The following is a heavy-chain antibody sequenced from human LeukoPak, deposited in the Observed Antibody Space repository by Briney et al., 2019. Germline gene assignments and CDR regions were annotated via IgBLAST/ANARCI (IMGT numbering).Heavy chain of an antibody. V-gene: IGHV3-23*01. CDR2: ISGSGDST. CDR3: AKTRPLDSSSWSHGDY. D-gene: IGHD6-13*01. Sequence: GGSLRLSWAASGFTLSSYAMSWFRKAPGKGLEWVSAISGSGDSTYYGDSVKGRFTISRDNSKNSLYLQLNSLRAEDTAVYYCAKTRPLDSSSWSHGDYWGQGTLVTVSS. CDR1: GFTLSSYA. J-gene: IGHJ4*02.